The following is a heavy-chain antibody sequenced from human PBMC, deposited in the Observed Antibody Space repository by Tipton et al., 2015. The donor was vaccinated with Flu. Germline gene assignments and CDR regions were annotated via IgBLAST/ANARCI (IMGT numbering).Heavy chain of an antibody. J-gene: IGHJ5*01. CDR3: AKVLFGWVES. D-gene: IGHD3-16*01. CDR1: GGSISSSSHY. V-gene: IGHV4-39*07. CDR2: IYYTGYP. Sequence: LRLSCTVSGGSISSSSHYWGWIRQAPGRGLEWVGSIYYTGYPYYNSTIKCRLAMSIDTSKKQFSLRLSSVTAADTAVCYCAKVLFGWVESWAQGTLVTVS.